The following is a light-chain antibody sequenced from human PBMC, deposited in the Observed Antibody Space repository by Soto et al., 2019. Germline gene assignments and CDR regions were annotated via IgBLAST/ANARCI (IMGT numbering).Light chain of an antibody. V-gene: IGLV2-14*01. CDR2: EVS. CDR3: SSYTGTTTV. J-gene: IGLJ3*02. CDR1: SSDIGSYNY. Sequence: QSALTQPASVSGSPGQSITISCTGASSDIGSYNYVSWYQQHLGKAPKLIIYEVSNWPSGVSNRLSGSKSGNTASLTISGLQTEDEADYYCSSYTGTTTVFGGGTKLTVL.